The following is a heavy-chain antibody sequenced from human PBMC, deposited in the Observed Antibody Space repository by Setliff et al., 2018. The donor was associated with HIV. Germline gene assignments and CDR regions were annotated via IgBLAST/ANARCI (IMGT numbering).Heavy chain of an antibody. D-gene: IGHD1-26*01. Sequence: SETLSLTCSVSGASITSGIYYWAWIREPAGKGLEFIGRVYFSGSTNYNPSLKSRVTISLDTSKNRFSLNLRSVTAADTAVYYCARGFGSLDPWGKGTLVTVSS. J-gene: IGHJ5*02. CDR1: GASITSGIYY. V-gene: IGHV4-61*02. CDR3: ARGFGSLDP. CDR2: VYFSGST.